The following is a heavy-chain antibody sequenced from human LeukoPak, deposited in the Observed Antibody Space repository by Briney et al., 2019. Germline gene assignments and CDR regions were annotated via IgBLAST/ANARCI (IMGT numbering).Heavy chain of an antibody. Sequence: SETLSLTCTVSGGSLRSYYWSWIRQPPGKGMEWIGNIYYSGSTNYNPSLKSRVTISVDTSKNQFSLKLSSVTAADTAVYYCAKQYDILTVDIWGQGTMVTVSS. CDR1: GGSLRSYY. CDR2: IYYSGST. D-gene: IGHD3-9*01. V-gene: IGHV4-59*08. CDR3: AKQYDILTVDI. J-gene: IGHJ3*02.